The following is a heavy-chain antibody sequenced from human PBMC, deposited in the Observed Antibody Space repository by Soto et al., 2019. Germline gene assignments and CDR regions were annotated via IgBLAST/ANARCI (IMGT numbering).Heavy chain of an antibody. V-gene: IGHV1-69*02. Sequence: QVQLVQSGAEVKKPGSSVKVSCKASGGTFSSYTISWVRQAPGQGLEWMGRIIPILGIANYAQKFQGRVTITADKSTSTAYMELSSLRSEDTAVYYCARGSFNSSGWYSDYWGQGTLVTVSS. J-gene: IGHJ4*02. D-gene: IGHD6-19*01. CDR3: ARGSFNSSGWYSDY. CDR2: IIPILGIA. CDR1: GGTFSSYT.